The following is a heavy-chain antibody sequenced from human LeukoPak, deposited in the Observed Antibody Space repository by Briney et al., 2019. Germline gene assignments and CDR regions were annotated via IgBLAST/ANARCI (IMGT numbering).Heavy chain of an antibody. Sequence: QPGRSLRLPCAASGFTFSSHSMHWVRQAPGKGLEWVALISYDGSNKYYADSVKGRFTISRDNSKNTLYLQMNSLRAEDTAVYYCARKPHCSGGSCGQAWGQGTLVTVSS. CDR1: GFTFSSHS. V-gene: IGHV3-30*03. J-gene: IGHJ5*02. CDR3: ARKPHCSGGSCGQA. D-gene: IGHD2-15*01. CDR2: ISYDGSNK.